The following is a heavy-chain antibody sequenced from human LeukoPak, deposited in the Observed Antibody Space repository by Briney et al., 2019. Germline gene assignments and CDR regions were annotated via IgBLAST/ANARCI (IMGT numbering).Heavy chain of an antibody. CDR3: ARALSSLLPPGDY. V-gene: IGHV1-69*13. J-gene: IGHJ4*02. D-gene: IGHD1-26*01. CDR2: IIPIFGTA. Sequence: SVKVSCKASGGTFSSYAIGWVRQAPGQGLEWMGGIIPIFGTANYAQKFQGRVTITADESTSTAYMELSSLRSEDTAVYYCARALSSLLPPGDYWGQGTLVTVSS. CDR1: GGTFSSYA.